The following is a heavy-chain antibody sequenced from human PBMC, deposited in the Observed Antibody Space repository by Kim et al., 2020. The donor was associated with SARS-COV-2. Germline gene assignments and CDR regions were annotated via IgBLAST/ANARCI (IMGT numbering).Heavy chain of an antibody. CDR3: ARGPQLPNWFDP. V-gene: IGHV1-2*02. J-gene: IGHJ5*02. D-gene: IGHD1-7*01. Sequence: YAQQFQGRLTMTSDPSISTAYMELCRLRSDDTAMYYCARGPQLPNWFDPWGQGTLVTVSS.